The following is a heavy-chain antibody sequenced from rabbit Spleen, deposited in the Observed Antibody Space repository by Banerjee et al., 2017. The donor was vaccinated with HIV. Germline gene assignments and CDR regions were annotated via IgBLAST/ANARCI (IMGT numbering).Heavy chain of an antibody. CDR1: GFTLSSYYM. V-gene: IGHV1S45*01. CDR3: ARDTSSSFSSYGMDL. CDR2: INAVTGKA. Sequence: QEQLEESGGDLVKPEGSLTLTCTASGFTLSSYYMNWVRQAPGKGLEWIACINAVTGKAVYASWAKGRFTFSKTSSTTVTLQMASLTAADTATYFCARDTSSSFSSYGMDLWGPGTLVTVS. J-gene: IGHJ6*01. D-gene: IGHD1-1*01.